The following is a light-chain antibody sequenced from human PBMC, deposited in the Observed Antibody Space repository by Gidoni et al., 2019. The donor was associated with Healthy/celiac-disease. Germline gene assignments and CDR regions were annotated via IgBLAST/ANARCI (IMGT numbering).Light chain of an antibody. CDR3: QQYGSSRNT. J-gene: IGKJ2*01. V-gene: IGKV3-20*01. CDR2: GAS. Sequence: ETVLTLSPGTLSLSPGARATLPCRASQSVSSSYLAWYQQKPGQAPRLLIYGASSRATGIPDRFSGSGSVTDFTLTISRLEPEDFAVYYCQQYGSSRNTFGQGTKLEIK. CDR1: QSVSSSY.